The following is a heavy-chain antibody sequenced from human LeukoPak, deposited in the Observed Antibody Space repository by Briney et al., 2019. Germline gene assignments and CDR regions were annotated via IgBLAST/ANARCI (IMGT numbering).Heavy chain of an antibody. D-gene: IGHD3-22*01. V-gene: IGHV1-8*03. CDR2: MNPNSGNT. CDR1: GYTFTSYY. CDR3: ARGDNYYDSSGYYADY. Sequence: ASVKVSCKASGYTFTSYYMHWVRQATGQGLEWMGWMNPNSGNTGYAQKFQGRVTITRNTSISTAYMELSSLRSEDTAVYYCARGDNYYDSSGYYADYWGQGTLVTVSS. J-gene: IGHJ4*02.